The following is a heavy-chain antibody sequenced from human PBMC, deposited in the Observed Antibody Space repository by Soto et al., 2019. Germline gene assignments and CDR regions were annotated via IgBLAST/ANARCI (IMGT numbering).Heavy chain of an antibody. V-gene: IGHV3-48*03. Sequence: EVQLLETGGGSVHVGGSLRLSCAVSGFNLRNYEMNWVRQVPGKGLEWISKISGSNNNIYYADSVQGRFTISRDNANNVLCLQMNRLRAEDTSTYHCATEELCGADCYFCKHWGQGTLVTVSS. CDR2: ISGSNNNI. CDR3: ATEELCGADCYFCKH. J-gene: IGHJ4*02. CDR1: GFNLRNYE. D-gene: IGHD2-21*02.